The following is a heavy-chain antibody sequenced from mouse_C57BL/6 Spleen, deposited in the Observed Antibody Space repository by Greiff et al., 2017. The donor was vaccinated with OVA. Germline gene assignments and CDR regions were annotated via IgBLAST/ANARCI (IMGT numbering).Heavy chain of an antibody. CDR1: GFTFSSYA. D-gene: IGHD1-2*01. CDR3: ARDRVRHQAYCDV. J-gene: IGHJ1*03. V-gene: IGHV5-4*01. Sequence: EVKLVESGGGLVKPGGSLKLSCAASGFTFSSYAMSWVRQTPEKRLEWVATISDGGSYTYYPDNVKGRFTISRDNAKNNLYLQMSHLKSEDTAMYYCARDRVRHQAYCDVWGTGTTVTVSS. CDR2: ISDGGSYT.